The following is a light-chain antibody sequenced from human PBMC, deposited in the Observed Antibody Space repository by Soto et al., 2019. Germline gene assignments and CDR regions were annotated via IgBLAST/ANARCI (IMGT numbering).Light chain of an antibody. J-gene: IGKJ1*01. V-gene: IGKV3-20*01. CDR1: QSASSSY. CDR2: GAS. CDR3: QQHRSERTWT. Sequence: NRVTQSPCTXSLSVGSIAPFSCSASQSASSSYLPWYHQQPANAPXLXXXGASSRATGIPESFSGSGSGTELTLTISSCQHEPLEGYYCQQHRSERTWTFGHGTKV.